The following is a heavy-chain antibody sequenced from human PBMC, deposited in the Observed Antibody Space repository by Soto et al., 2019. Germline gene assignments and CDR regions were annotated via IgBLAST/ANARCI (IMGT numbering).Heavy chain of an antibody. D-gene: IGHD3-10*01. CDR1: GFSLSTSGVG. CDR2: IYWDDDK. CDR3: GPYPNYYQYNWFDP. Sequence: QITLKESGPTLVKPTQTLTLTCTFSGFSLSTSGVGVAWIRQPPGKALECLALIYWDDDKRYSPSLKSRLTHRQETFKNPVVLTKANLGPVEPSTNFRGPYPNYYQYNWFDPWGQGTLVTVSS. V-gene: IGHV2-5*02. J-gene: IGHJ5*02.